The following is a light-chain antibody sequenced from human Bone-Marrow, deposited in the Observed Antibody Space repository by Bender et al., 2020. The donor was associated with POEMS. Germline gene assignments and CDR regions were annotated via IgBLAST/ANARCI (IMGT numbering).Light chain of an antibody. CDR3: SSYRGYSTRVV. J-gene: IGLJ2*01. CDR1: SSDVGGYDY. Sequence: QSALTQPASVSGSPGQSITISCTGTSSDVGGYDYVSWYQQHPDKAPRLVIYDVRSRPSGVSNRFSGSKSGITASLTISGLQAEDEADYYCSSYRGYSTRVVFGEGTKLTVL. V-gene: IGLV2-14*01. CDR2: DVR.